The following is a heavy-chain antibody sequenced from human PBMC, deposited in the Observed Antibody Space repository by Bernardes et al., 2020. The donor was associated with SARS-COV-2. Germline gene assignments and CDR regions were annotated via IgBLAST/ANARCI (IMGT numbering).Heavy chain of an antibody. Sequence: AETLSLTCAVYGRSFSGYYWSWLRQPPGKGLEWIGEINHSGSTNYNPSLKSRVTISVDTSKNQFSLKLSSVTAADTAVYYCARKIKWPDGALYYYYMDVWGKGTTVTVSS. D-gene: IGHD4-17*01. CDR3: ARKIKWPDGALYYYYMDV. CDR2: INHSGST. J-gene: IGHJ6*03. V-gene: IGHV4-34*01. CDR1: GRSFSGYY.